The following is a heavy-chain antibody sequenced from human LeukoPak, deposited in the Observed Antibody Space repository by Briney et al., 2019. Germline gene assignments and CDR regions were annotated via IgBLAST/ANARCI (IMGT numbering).Heavy chain of an antibody. V-gene: IGHV1-46*01. D-gene: IGHD4-23*01. CDR1: GYTFTSYY. J-gene: IGHJ6*03. CDR2: INPSGGST. Sequence: ASVKVSCKASGYTFTSYYMHWVRQAPGQGLEWMGIINPSGGSTSYAQKFQGRVTMTEDTSTDTAYMELSSLRSEDTAVYYCATDGGQYYMDVWGKGTTVTISS. CDR3: ATDGGQYYMDV.